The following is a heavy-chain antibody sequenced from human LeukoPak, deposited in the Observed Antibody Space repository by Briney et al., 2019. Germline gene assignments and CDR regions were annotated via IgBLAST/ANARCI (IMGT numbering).Heavy chain of an antibody. V-gene: IGHV3-11*01. CDR3: VRDGGGMAAPSFDF. CDR1: GFTFSDYY. CDR2: ISSSASST. D-gene: IGHD6-6*01. J-gene: IGHJ4*02. Sequence: GGSLRLSCVASGFTFSDYYMNWIRQAPGKGPEGVACISSSASSTYYADSVRGRFTISRDNGKNSLYLQMNSLRAGDTAVYYCVRDGGGMAAPSFDFWGQGTLVTVSS.